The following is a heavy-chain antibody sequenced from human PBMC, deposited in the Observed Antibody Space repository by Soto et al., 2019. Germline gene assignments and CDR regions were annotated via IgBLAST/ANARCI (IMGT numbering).Heavy chain of an antibody. CDR2: IIPIFGTA. D-gene: IGHD5-12*01. J-gene: IGHJ6*02. V-gene: IGHV1-69*06. CDR3: ARARTLVKGATDYYYGMDV. Sequence: QVQLVQSGAEVKKPGSSVKVSCKASGGTFSSYAISWVRQAPGQGLEWMGGIIPIFGTANYAQKFQGRVTITADKSTSTAYMELSSLRSEDTAVYYCARARTLVKGATDYYYGMDVWGQGTTVTVSS. CDR1: GGTFSSYA.